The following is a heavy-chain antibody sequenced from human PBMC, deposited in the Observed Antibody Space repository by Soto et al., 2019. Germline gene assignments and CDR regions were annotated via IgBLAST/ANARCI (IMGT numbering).Heavy chain of an antibody. Sequence: QVQLVESGGGVVQPGRSLRLSCAASGFTFRSYDMHWVRQAPGKGLEWMGVISFDGIKKYYADSVKGRFTISRDSSKHKLYLQMNSLRAEDTAVYYCAKPIVAAGYYGMDVWGHGITVTVSS. CDR1: GFTFRSYD. V-gene: IGHV3-30*18. CDR3: AKPIVAAGYYGMDV. D-gene: IGHD6-13*01. CDR2: ISFDGIKK. J-gene: IGHJ6*02.